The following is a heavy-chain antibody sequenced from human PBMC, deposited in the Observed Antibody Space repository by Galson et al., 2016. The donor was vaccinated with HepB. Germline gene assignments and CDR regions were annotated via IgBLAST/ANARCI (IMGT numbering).Heavy chain of an antibody. CDR3: AREGEYCGGECHPGHFQH. D-gene: IGHD2-21*01. V-gene: IGHV3-30-3*01. CDR1: GVSFSTYA. CDR2: ISYDGSKK. Sequence: SLRLSCAVSGVSFSTYAMHWVRQAPGKGLEWVALISYDGSKKYYADSVRGRFTISRDNSQNTLYVQMNNLRTEDTAVYYCAREGEYCGGECHPGHFQHWGQGTLVTVSS. J-gene: IGHJ1*01.